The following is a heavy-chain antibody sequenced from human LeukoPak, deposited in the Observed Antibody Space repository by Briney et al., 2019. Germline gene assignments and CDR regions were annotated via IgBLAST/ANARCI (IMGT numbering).Heavy chain of an antibody. J-gene: IGHJ3*02. CDR1: GFTFSRYA. D-gene: IGHD1-1*01. V-gene: IGHV3-21*01. CDR2: ISSSSSYI. CDR3: ARVRLVERCTDAFDI. Sequence: GGSLRLSCAASGFTFSRYAMSWVRQAPGKGLEWVSSISSSSSYIYYADSVKGRFTISRDNAKNSLYLQMNSLRAEDTAVYYCARVRLVERCTDAFDIWGQGTMVTVSS.